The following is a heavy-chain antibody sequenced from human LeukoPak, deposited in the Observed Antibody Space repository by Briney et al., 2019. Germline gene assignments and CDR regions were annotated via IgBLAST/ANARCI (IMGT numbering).Heavy chain of an antibody. D-gene: IGHD2-15*01. CDR2: INHSGST. J-gene: IGHJ6*03. Sequence: SETLSLTCAVYGGSFSGYYWSWIRQPPGKGLEWIGEINHSGSTNYNPSLKSRVTISVDTSKNQFSLKLSSVTAADTAVYYCARSLRRSGPRRYYYMDVWGKGTTVTVSS. CDR1: GGSFSGYY. CDR3: ARSLRRSGPRRYYYMDV. V-gene: IGHV4-34*01.